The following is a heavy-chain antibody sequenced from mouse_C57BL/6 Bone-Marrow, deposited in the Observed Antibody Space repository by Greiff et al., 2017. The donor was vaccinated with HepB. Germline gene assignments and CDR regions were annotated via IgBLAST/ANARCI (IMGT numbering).Heavy chain of an antibody. D-gene: IGHD2-3*01. CDR3: ARYRGWLGAFAY. V-gene: IGHV7-3*01. J-gene: IGHJ3*01. Sequence: DVKLVESGGGLVQPGGSLSLSCAASGFTFTDYYMSWVRQPPGKALEWLGFIRNKANGYTTEYSASVKGRFTISRDNSQSILYLQMNALRAEDSATYYCARYRGWLGAFAYWGQGTLVTVSA. CDR2: IRNKANGYTT. CDR1: GFTFTDYY.